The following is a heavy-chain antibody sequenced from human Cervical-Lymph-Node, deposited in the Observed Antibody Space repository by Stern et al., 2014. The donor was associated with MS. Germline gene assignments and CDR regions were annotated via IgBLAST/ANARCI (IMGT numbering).Heavy chain of an antibody. Sequence: VQLVESGAEVKKPASSVKVSCKASGGTFSSYAITWVRQPPGQGLEWIGGIIPILGITNYAQKFQGRVTITADESTSTAYMELSSLRSEDTAVYYCARDGAYCGGDCYPGMDVWGQGTTVTVSS. J-gene: IGHJ6*02. CDR3: ARDGAYCGGDCYPGMDV. D-gene: IGHD2-21*02. CDR2: IIPILGIT. V-gene: IGHV1-69*01. CDR1: GGTFSSYA.